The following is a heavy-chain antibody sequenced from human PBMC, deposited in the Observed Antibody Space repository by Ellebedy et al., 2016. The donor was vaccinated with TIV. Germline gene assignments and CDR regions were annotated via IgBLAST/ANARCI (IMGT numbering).Heavy chain of an antibody. CDR1: GGSISNSDYY. J-gene: IGHJ5*02. CDR3: ARDPALPRGRFDP. Sequence: MPGGSLRLSCTVSGGSISNSDYYWNWIRQPPGKGLEWIGSIYYSGSAYYNPSLKSRVTVSVYTSKNQFSLNLISVTAADTAVYYCARDPALPRGRFDPWGQGTLVTVSS. CDR2: IYYSGSA. V-gene: IGHV4-39*07.